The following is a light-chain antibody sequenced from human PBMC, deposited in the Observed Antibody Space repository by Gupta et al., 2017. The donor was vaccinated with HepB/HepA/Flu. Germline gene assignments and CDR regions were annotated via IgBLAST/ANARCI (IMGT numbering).Light chain of an antibody. Sequence: DIQMTQSPSSLSASVGDRVTITCRSSQSILRYLNWFRKKPGKAPNLLIYTASSLQSGVPSRFSGGGSGTDFTLNISRLQPEDFATYYCQQTDSVPRTFGHGTKVDIK. J-gene: IGKJ3*01. V-gene: IGKV1-39*01. CDR3: QQTDSVPRT. CDR1: QSILRY. CDR2: TAS.